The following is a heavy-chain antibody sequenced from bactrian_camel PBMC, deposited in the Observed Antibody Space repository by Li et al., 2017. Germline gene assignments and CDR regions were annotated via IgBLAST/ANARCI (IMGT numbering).Heavy chain of an antibody. CDR3: AKEVMPNINDRYIDS. V-gene: IGHV3S1*01. J-gene: IGHJ4*01. Sequence: HVQLVESGGGSVQAGGSLRLSCEASGYTYCMGWFRQAPGKEREAVAAIYTGGGNSYYADSVKGRFTIFRENAKNTISLQLNSLKTEDTAVCYCAKEVMPNINDRYIDSWGQGTQVTVS. CDR2: IYTGGGNS. D-gene: IGHD3*01. CDR1: GYTYC.